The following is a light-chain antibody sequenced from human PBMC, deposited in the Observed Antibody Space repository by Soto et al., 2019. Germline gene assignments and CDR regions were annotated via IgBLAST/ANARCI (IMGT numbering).Light chain of an antibody. V-gene: IGLV2-14*01. CDR2: DVS. CDR1: GSDVGGYNY. J-gene: IGLJ1*01. Sequence: QSALTQPASVSGSPGQSITISCTGTGSDVGGYNYVSWYQQHPGKAPKLIIYDVSNRPSGVSNRFSGSKSGNTASLTISGLQAEDEADYYCSSYTSSSALYVFGIGTELTVL. CDR3: SSYTSSSALYV.